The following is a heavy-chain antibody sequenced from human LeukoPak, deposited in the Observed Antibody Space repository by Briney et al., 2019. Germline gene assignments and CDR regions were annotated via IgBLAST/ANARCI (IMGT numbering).Heavy chain of an antibody. J-gene: IGHJ4*02. CDR2: IYYSGST. V-gene: IGHV4-59*01. D-gene: IGHD4-17*01. CDR1: GGSISSYY. CDR3: AAYGDLQFDY. Sequence: SETLSLTCTVSGGSISSYYWSWLRQPPGKGLEWIGYIYYSGSTNCNPSLKSRVTISVDTSKNQFSLKLSSVTAADTAVYYCAAYGDLQFDYWGQGTLVSVSS.